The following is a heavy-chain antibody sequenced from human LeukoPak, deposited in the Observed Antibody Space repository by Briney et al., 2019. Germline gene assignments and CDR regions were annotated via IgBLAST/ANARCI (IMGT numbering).Heavy chain of an antibody. CDR3: AAAVNTGRAEHY. D-gene: IGHD4-17*01. V-gene: IGHV3-23*01. CDR2: INNGGTDT. J-gene: IGHJ4*02. Sequence: GGSLRLSCAASGFTFSSYAMTWVRQAPGKGLEWVSSINNGGTDTYYEDSVKGRFTISRDNSKNTLFLHVNSLSVEDTAVYYCAAAVNTGRAEHYWGQGTLVTVSS. CDR1: GFTFSSYA.